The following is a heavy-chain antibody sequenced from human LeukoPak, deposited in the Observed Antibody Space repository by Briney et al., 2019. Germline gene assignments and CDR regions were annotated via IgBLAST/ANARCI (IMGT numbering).Heavy chain of an antibody. CDR3: ARGGWFRELFYYYYYYMDV. CDR1: GGSFSGYY. Sequence: SETLSLTCAVYGGSFSGYYWRWIRQPPGKGLEWIGEINHSGSTNYNPSLKSRVTISVDTSKNQFSLKLSSVTAADTAVYYCARGGWFRELFYYYYYYMDVWGKGTTVTISS. J-gene: IGHJ6*03. CDR2: INHSGST. D-gene: IGHD3-10*01. V-gene: IGHV4-34*01.